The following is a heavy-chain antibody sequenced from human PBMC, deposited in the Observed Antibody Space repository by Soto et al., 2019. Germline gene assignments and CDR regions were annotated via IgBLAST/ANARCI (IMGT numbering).Heavy chain of an antibody. V-gene: IGHV3-30-3*01. D-gene: IGHD6-19*01. CDR3: ARVDIAVAGGAYYFDY. J-gene: IGHJ4*02. CDR2: ISYDGSNK. CDR1: GFTFSSYA. Sequence: QVQMVESGGGVVQPGRSLRLSCVASGFTFSSYAMHWVRQAPGKGLEWVAVISYDGSNKYYADSVKGRFTISRDNSKNTLYLQMNSLRAEDTAVYYCARVDIAVAGGAYYFDYWGQGTLVTVSS.